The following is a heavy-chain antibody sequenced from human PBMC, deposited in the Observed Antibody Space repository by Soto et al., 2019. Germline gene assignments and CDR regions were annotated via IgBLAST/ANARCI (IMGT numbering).Heavy chain of an antibody. CDR3: ARDQPPRGWFDP. CDR2: IYHGGTT. V-gene: IGHV4-30-2*01. Sequence: QLQLQESGSGLVKPSQTLSLTCAVSGVSISSGGNSWTWIRQPPGKGLEWIGCIYHGGTTYYNPSLNSRITISVDRSKNQFSLKLSSVTAADTAVYYCARDQPPRGWFDPWGQGTLVTVSS. CDR1: GVSISSGGNS. D-gene: IGHD3-10*01. J-gene: IGHJ5*02.